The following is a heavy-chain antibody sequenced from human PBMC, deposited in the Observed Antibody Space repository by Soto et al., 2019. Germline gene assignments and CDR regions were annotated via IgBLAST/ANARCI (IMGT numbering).Heavy chain of an antibody. D-gene: IGHD2-15*01. J-gene: IGHJ6*02. CDR3: ASWLKGPDIGNYYYGMDV. V-gene: IGHV1-69*12. CDR2: IMPIFRAP. Sequence: QVQLVQSGAEVKKPGSSVKVSCKASGGAFSDYAFSWVRQAPGQGLEWLGGIMPIFRAPDYAQKFQGRVTITAEEFTWTAYMEMNSLRSEDTAVYYCASWLKGPDIGNYYYGMDVWGQGTTVTVS. CDR1: GGAFSDYA.